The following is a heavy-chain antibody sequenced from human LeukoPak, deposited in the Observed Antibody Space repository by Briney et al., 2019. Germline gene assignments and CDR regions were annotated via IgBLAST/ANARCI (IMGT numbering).Heavy chain of an antibody. Sequence: GGSLRLSCAASGFTFTEYYMIWIRQAPGKGLEWVSCISSSASKMYYAVSVKGGFTISRDDAKCSLYLQIDSLRTEDTAVYYCARFIGNTNWWSGSYMGWFDPWGQGTLVTVSS. J-gene: IGHJ5*02. CDR1: GFTFTEYY. CDR3: ARFIGNTNWWSGSYMGWFDP. D-gene: IGHD3-3*01. V-gene: IGHV3-11*01. CDR2: ISSSASKM.